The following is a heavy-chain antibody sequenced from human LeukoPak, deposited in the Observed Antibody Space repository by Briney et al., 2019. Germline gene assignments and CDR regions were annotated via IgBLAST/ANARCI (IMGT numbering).Heavy chain of an antibody. D-gene: IGHD5-18*01. J-gene: IGHJ4*02. V-gene: IGHV4-4*02. CDR3: ARRGPLYSYGN. Sequence: SGTLSLTCAVSGGSISSSNWWSWVRQPPGKGLEWIGEINHSGSTNYNPSLKSRVTLSVDTSKNQFSLKLSSVTAADTAVYYCARRGPLYSYGNWGQGTLVTVSS. CDR1: GGSISSSNW. CDR2: INHSGST.